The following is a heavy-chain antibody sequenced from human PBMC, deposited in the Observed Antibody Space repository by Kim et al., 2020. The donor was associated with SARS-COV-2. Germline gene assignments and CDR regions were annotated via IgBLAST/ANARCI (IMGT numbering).Heavy chain of an antibody. D-gene: IGHD3-10*01. CDR3: ARTLVLSGYYGMDV. V-gene: IGHV3-33*01. Sequence: AASVKGRFTISRDNSKNTLYLQMNSRRAEDTAVYYCARTLVLSGYYGMDVWGQGTTVTVSS. J-gene: IGHJ6*02.